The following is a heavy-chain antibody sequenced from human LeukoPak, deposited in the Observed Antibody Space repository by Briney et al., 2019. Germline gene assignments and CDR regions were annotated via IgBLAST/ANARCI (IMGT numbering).Heavy chain of an antibody. J-gene: IGHJ4*02. D-gene: IGHD3-22*01. Sequence: GGSLSLSCATSGFTFSTYAMNWVRQAPGKGLEWVSAISGSGGSTYYADSVKGRFTISRDNSKNTLYLQMNSLRAEDTAVYYCAKLPTHYYDSSGYHYYRPVPSYWGQGTLVTVSS. CDR1: GFTFSTYA. CDR3: AKLPTHYYDSSGYHYYRPVPSY. CDR2: ISGSGGST. V-gene: IGHV3-23*01.